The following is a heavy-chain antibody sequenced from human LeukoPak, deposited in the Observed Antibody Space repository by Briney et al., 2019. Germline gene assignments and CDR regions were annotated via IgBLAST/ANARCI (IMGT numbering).Heavy chain of an antibody. CDR1: GYSISSGYY. D-gene: IGHD6-19*01. CDR3: ARGGSGWYFY. CDR2: IYHSGST. Sequence: SETLSLTCAVSGYSISSGYYWGWIRQPPGKGLEWIGSIYHSGSTYYNPSLKSLVTISVDTSKNQFSLKLSSVTAADTAVYYCARGGSGWYFYWGQGTLVTVSS. V-gene: IGHV4-38-2*01. J-gene: IGHJ4*02.